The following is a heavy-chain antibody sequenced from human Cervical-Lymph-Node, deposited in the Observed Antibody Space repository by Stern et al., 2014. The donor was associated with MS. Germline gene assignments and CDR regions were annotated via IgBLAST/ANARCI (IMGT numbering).Heavy chain of an antibody. V-gene: IGHV4-59*01. CDR3: ARDPNSSSLAFDI. CDR2: IYYRGST. CDR1: GGSISSYY. J-gene: IGHJ3*02. Sequence: QVQLQESGPGLVKPSETLSLTCTVSGGSISSYYWSWIRQPPGKGLEWLGYIYYRGSTNYNPSLKSRVTISVDTSKNQFSLKLGSVTAADTAVYYCARDPNSSSLAFDIWGQGTMVTVSS. D-gene: IGHD6-6*01.